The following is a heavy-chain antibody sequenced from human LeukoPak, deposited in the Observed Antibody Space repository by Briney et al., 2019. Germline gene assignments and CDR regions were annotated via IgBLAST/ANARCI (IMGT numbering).Heavy chain of an antibody. D-gene: IGHD2-2*01. CDR1: GYTFTNYY. CDR2: INPHSDGT. V-gene: IGHV1-2*02. Sequence: ASVKVSCKASGYTFTNYYIHWVRQAPGQGLEWMGWINPHSDGTNYAQRFQGRVTMTRDTSISTAYMELGRLRSDDTAVYYCARDGPCSSTSCQNFDSWGQGALVTVSS. J-gene: IGHJ4*02. CDR3: ARDGPCSSTSCQNFDS.